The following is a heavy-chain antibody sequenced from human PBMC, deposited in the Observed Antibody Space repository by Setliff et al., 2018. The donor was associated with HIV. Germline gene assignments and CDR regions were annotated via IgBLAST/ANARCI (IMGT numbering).Heavy chain of an antibody. V-gene: IGHV1-46*01. CDR1: GHTFTSYY. CDR3: AREKVGQQLVIDAFDI. CDR2: INPSGDST. D-gene: IGHD6-13*01. Sequence: ASVKVSCKASGHTFTSYYMHWVRQAPGQGLEWMGIINPSGDSTSYAQKFQGRVTMTRDTSTRTVYMELSSLRSEDTAVYYCAREKVGQQLVIDAFDIWGQGTMVTVSS. J-gene: IGHJ3*02.